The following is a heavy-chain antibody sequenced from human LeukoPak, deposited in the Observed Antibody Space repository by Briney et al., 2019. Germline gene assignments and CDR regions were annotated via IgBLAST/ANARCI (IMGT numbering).Heavy chain of an antibody. CDR1: GFTFSDYY. Sequence: GGSLRLSCAASGFTFSDYYMSWIRQAPGKGLEWVSFISGSTTTIYYADSVKGRFTISRDNAKNSLFLQMNTLRAGDTAVYYCARGYTYDVDFWGQGTLVTVSS. CDR2: ISGSTTTI. CDR3: ARGYTYDVDF. D-gene: IGHD5-18*01. V-gene: IGHV3-11*01. J-gene: IGHJ4*02.